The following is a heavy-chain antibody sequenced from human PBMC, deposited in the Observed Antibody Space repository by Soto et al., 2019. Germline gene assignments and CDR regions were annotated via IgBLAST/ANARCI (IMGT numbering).Heavy chain of an antibody. V-gene: IGHV3-7*03. CDR2: IKQDGSEK. Sequence: GGSLRLSCAASGFTFSSYWMSWVRQAPGKGLEWVANIKQDGSEKYYVDSVKGRFTISRDNAKNSLYLQMNSLRAEDTAVYYCATGDPTGPIRYWGQGTLVTVSS. CDR3: ATGDPTGPIRY. CDR1: GFTFSSYW. J-gene: IGHJ4*02. D-gene: IGHD7-27*01.